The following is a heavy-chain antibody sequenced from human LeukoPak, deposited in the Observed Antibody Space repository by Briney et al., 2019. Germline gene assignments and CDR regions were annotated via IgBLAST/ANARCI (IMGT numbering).Heavy chain of an antibody. CDR2: ISYDGSNK. CDR1: GFTFSSYA. Sequence: GGSLRLSCAASGFTFSSYAMHWVRQAPGKGLEWVAVISYDGSNKYYADSVKGRFTISRDNSKNTLYLQMNSLRAEDTAVHYCARGKPGTGDYWGQGTLVTVSS. D-gene: IGHD1-7*01. V-gene: IGHV3-30-3*01. CDR3: ARGKPGTGDY. J-gene: IGHJ4*02.